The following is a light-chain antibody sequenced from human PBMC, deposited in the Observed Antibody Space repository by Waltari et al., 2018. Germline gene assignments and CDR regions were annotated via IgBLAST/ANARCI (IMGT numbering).Light chain of an antibody. CDR2: YVN. V-gene: IGLV2-14*01. CDR3: CSYSSSSTLYV. Sequence: QSALTQPASVSGSPGPPIPISCTGTSSDVGGSNYVSWYQQHPGKAPKLMIYYVNKRPSVVSNRFSGSKSGDTASLTISGLHAEDEADYYCCSYSSSSTLYVFGTGTKVTVL. J-gene: IGLJ1*01. CDR1: SSDVGGSNY.